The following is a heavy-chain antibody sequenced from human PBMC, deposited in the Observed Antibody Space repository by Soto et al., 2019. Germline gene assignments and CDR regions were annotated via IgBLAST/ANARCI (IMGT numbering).Heavy chain of an antibody. V-gene: IGHV1-18*01. CDR1: GYTFTSYG. Sequence: GGSVKVSCKASGYTFTSYGISWVRQAPGQGLEWMGWISAYNGNTNYAQKLQGRVTMTTDTSTSTAYMELRSLRSDDTAVYYCARDLHSSSWSDFDYWGQGTLVTVSS. D-gene: IGHD6-13*01. CDR2: ISAYNGNT. J-gene: IGHJ4*02. CDR3: ARDLHSSSWSDFDY.